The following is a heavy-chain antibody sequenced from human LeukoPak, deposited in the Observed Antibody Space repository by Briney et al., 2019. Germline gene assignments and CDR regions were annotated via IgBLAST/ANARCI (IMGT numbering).Heavy chain of an antibody. J-gene: IGHJ2*01. Sequence: SVKVSCKASGGTFSSYAISWVRQAPGQGLEWMGGIVPIFGTANYAQKFQGRVTITTDESTSTAYMELSSLRSEDTAVYHCAREGRWLQLPWYFDLWGRGTLVPVSS. CDR1: GGTFSSYA. CDR2: IVPIFGTA. D-gene: IGHD5-24*01. V-gene: IGHV1-69*05. CDR3: AREGRWLQLPWYFDL.